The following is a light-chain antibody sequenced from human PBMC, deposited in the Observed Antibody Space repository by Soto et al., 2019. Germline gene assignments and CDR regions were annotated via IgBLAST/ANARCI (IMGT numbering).Light chain of an antibody. J-gene: IGKJ1*01. CDR2: GAS. Sequence: EVVMTQSPATLSVSPGERASLSCRASESVNSNVAWYQQKAGQTPRLLIYGASTRATGIPARFSGSGSGTEFTLTISSLQSEDWAVYYCQQYGIWCTFGQGTKVEIK. V-gene: IGKV3-15*01. CDR3: QQYGIWCT. CDR1: ESVNSN.